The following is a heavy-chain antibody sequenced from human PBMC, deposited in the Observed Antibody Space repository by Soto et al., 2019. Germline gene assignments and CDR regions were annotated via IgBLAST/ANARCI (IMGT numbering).Heavy chain of an antibody. CDR1: GGSISSGGYS. CDR2: TYQSGSA. J-gene: IGHJ6*02. Sequence: SETLSLTCTVSGGSISSGGYSWTWIRQSPGKGLEWIGYTYQSGSAYYNPSLKSRVTISVDRSKSQFSLNLTSVTAADTAVYYCARDYYGMDVWGQGTTVTVSS. CDR3: ARDYYGMDV. V-gene: IGHV4-30-2*06.